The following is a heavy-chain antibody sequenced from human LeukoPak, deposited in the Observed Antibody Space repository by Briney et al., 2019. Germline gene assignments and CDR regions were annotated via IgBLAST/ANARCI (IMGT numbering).Heavy chain of an antibody. Sequence: SVKVSCKASGGTFSSYAISWVRQAPGQGLEWIGRIIPILGIANYAQKFQGRVTITADKSTSTAYMELSSLRSEDTAVYYCASPLGDRSGYWGQGTLVTVSS. D-gene: IGHD3-10*01. CDR1: GGTFSSYA. CDR3: ASPLGDRSGY. V-gene: IGHV1-69*04. J-gene: IGHJ4*02. CDR2: IIPILGIA.